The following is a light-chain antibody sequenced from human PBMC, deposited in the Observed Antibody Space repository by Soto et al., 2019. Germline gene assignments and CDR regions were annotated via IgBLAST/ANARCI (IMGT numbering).Light chain of an antibody. CDR1: QSVGSY. CDR3: QQRSNWPIS. J-gene: IGKJ5*01. V-gene: IGKV3-11*01. Sequence: EIVLTQSPATLSLSPGERATLSCRASQSVGSYLAWYQQKPGQAPRLLIYDASNRATGIPARFSGSGSGTDFTHTIRSLEPEDFAVYYCQQRSNWPISFGQGTRLEIK. CDR2: DAS.